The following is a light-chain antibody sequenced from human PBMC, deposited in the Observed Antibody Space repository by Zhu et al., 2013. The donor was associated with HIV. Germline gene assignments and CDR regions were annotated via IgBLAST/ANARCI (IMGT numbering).Light chain of an antibody. CDR2: WAS. J-gene: IGKJ1*01. CDR3: QQYGESRT. CDR1: QSILYSNNNNNY. Sequence: DIVMTQSPDSLAVSLGERATINCKSSQSILYSNNNNNYLAWYQQRAGQPPKLLIYWASTRESGVPDRFSGSGSGTDFTLTISRLEPEDFAVYYCQQYGESRTFGQGTTVDFK. V-gene: IGKV4-1*01.